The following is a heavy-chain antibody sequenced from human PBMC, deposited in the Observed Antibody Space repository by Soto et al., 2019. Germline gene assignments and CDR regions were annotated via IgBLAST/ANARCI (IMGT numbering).Heavy chain of an antibody. Sequence: SDTLSLTCTVSGGSISSYYWSWIRQPPGKGLEWIGYIYYSGSTNYNPSLKSRVTISVDTSKNQFSLKLSSVTAADTAVYYCARESVTSGDDYYYYYGMDVWGQGTTVTVSS. CDR2: IYYSGST. J-gene: IGHJ6*02. CDR3: ARESVTSGDDYYYYYGMDV. V-gene: IGHV4-59*01. CDR1: GGSISSYY. D-gene: IGHD3-10*01.